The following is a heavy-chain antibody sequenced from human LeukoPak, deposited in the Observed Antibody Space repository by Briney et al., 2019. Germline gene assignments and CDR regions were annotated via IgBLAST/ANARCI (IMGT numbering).Heavy chain of an antibody. CDR1: GFTFSTYA. CDR2: IKAGGGDP. V-gene: IGHV3-23*01. J-gene: IGHJ4*02. D-gene: IGHD5-18*01. CDR3: ANVQLWLNYFDY. Sequence: GGSLRLSCADSGFTFSTYAMGWVRQAPGKGLEWVSSIKAGGGDPFYADSVKGRVTISRDNSKNTLFLQLNSLRAEDTAVYYCANVQLWLNYFDYWGQGTLVTVSS.